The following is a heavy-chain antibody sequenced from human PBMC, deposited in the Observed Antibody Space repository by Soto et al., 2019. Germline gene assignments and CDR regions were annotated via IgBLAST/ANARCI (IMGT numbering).Heavy chain of an antibody. D-gene: IGHD3-10*01. J-gene: IGHJ4*02. CDR2: ISWNSGNI. Sequence: EVQLVESGGGLVQPGRSLRLSCVASGFKFDDYGMHWVRQAPGKGLEWVSGISWNSGNIDYADSVKGRFTISRDNAKKSLYLLMNSLRAEDTALYYCAKMGGSGNVYRGQGTLVTVSS. CDR3: AKMGGSGNVY. CDR1: GFKFDDYG. V-gene: IGHV3-9*01.